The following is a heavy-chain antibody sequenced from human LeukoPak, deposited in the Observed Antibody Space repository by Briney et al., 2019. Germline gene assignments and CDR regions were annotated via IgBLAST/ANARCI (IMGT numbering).Heavy chain of an antibody. CDR3: TRDSGDPTFDF. Sequence: PGGSLRLSCAASGFTFSGSAMHWVRQASGKGLEWVGRVRTNYATAYAASVKGRFTISRDDSKSTAYLQMNSLKTEDTAVYYCTRDSGDPTFDFWGQGTLVTVSS. J-gene: IGHJ4*02. CDR1: GFTFSGSA. D-gene: IGHD4-17*01. V-gene: IGHV3-73*01. CDR2: VRTNYAT.